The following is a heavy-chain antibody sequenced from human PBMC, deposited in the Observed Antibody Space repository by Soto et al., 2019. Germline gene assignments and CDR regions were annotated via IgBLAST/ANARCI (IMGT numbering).Heavy chain of an antibody. V-gene: IGHV1-3*01. CDR1: GYKFSTYV. J-gene: IGHJ6*02. CDR2: INADNGKI. CDR3: TYGMDV. Sequence: QVQLLQSGAEVKNPGASVKVSCKASGYKFSTYVVHWVRQAPGQRPEWMGWINADNGKIKYSQKFQDRVTITRDKSASTAYMGLSSLRSEDTAVYYCTYGMDVWGQGTKVIVSS.